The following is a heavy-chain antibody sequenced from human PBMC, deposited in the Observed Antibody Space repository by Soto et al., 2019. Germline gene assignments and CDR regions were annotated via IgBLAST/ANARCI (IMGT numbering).Heavy chain of an antibody. Sequence: ASVKVSCKASGYTFTKYGMQWVRQAPGQRLEWMGWINAGNGHTKYSQNFQGRVTITRDTSASTAYMELSSLISEDAAVYYSARGIWTMTRGAYYFDNWGQGTLVTVSS. CDR2: INAGNGHT. V-gene: IGHV1-3*01. J-gene: IGHJ4*02. D-gene: IGHD3-10*01. CDR3: ARGIWTMTRGAYYFDN. CDR1: GYTFTKYG.